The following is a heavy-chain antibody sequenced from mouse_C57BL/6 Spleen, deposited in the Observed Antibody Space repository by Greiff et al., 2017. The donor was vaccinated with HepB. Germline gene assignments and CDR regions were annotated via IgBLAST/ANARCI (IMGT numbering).Heavy chain of an antibody. CDR2: INPSTGGT. D-gene: IGHD3-2*02. J-gene: IGHJ3*02. Sequence: VQLKQSGPELVKPGASVKISCKASGYSFTGYYMNWVKQSPEKSLEWIGEINPSTGGTTYNQKFKAKATLTVDKSSSTAYMQLKGLTSEDSAVYYCALDSSGYGWGQGTLVTVSA. V-gene: IGHV1-42*01. CDR1: GYSFTGYY. CDR3: ALDSSGYG.